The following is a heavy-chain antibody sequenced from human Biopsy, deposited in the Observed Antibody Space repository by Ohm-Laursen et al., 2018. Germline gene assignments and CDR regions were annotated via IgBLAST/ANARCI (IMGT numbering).Heavy chain of an antibody. CDR2: IRSGGDYM. Sequence: SLRLSCSASGFTLSYYSMTWVRQAPGRGLEWVSSIRSGGDYMFYADSVKGRFTISRDNAKNSLYLQMNSLRAEDTAVYYRARDQRGPSLLEAKLTPNYFDYWGRGSLVTVSS. CDR1: GFTLSYYS. J-gene: IGHJ4*02. V-gene: IGHV3-21*01. CDR3: ARDQRGPSLLEAKLTPNYFDY. D-gene: IGHD1-1*01.